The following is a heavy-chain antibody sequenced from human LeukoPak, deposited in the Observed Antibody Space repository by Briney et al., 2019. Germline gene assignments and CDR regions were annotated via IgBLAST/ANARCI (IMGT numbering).Heavy chain of an antibody. CDR1: GFTFSSYS. J-gene: IGHJ4*02. CDR3: ARTYYYDSSGYPN. D-gene: IGHD3-22*01. CDR2: ISSSSSTI. V-gene: IGHV3-48*02. Sequence: GGSLRLSCAASGFTFSSYSMNWVRQAPGKGLEWDSYISSSSSTIYYADSVKGRFTISRDNAKNSLYLQMNSLRDEDTAVYYCARTYYYDSSGYPNWGQGTLVTVSS.